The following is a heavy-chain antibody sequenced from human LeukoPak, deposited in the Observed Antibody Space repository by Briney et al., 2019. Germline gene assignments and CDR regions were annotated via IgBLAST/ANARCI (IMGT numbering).Heavy chain of an antibody. CDR1: GYTFTSYG. D-gene: IGHD3-16*01. J-gene: IGHJ3*02. V-gene: IGHV1-18*01. CDR3: ARAGPLGDAFDI. Sequence: ASVKVSCKASGYTFTSYGISWVRQAPGQGLEWMGWISAYNGNTNYAQKLQGRVTMTTDTSTSTAYMDLTSLRSDDTAVYSCARAGPLGDAFDIWGQGTMVTVSS. CDR2: ISAYNGNT.